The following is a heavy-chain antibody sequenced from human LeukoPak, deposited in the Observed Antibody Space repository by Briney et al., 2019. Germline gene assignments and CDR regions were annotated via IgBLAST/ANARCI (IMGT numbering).Heavy chain of an antibody. CDR1: GYTFTSYY. CDR3: ARDSVRGYSYGGWFDP. Sequence: GASVKVSCKASGYTFTSYYMHWLRQAPGQGLEWMGIINPSGGSTSYAQKFQGRVTMTRDTSTSTVYMELSSLRSEDTAVYYCARDSVRGYSYGGWFDPWGQGTLVTVSS. J-gene: IGHJ5*02. D-gene: IGHD5-18*01. V-gene: IGHV1-46*01. CDR2: INPSGGST.